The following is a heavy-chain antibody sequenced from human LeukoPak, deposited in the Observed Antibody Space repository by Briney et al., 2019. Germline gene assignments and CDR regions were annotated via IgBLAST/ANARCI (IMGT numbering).Heavy chain of an antibody. V-gene: IGHV4-59*08. J-gene: IGHJ4*02. Sequence: SETLSLTCTVSGGSISSYYWSWIRQPPGKGLEWIGYIYYSGSTNYNPSLKSRVTISVDTSKNQFSLKLSSVTAADTAVYYCARVRYDCGDYDGVYFDYWGQGTLVTVSS. CDR1: GGSISSYY. CDR2: IYYSGST. D-gene: IGHD4-17*01. CDR3: ARVRYDCGDYDGVYFDY.